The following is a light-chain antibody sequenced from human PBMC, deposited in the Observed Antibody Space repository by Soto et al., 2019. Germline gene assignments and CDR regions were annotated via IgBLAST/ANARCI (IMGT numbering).Light chain of an antibody. CDR1: SSDVGGYNY. J-gene: IGLJ1*01. Sequence: QPVLTQPPSASGSPGQSVTISCTGTSSDVGGYNYVSWYQQHPGKAPKLMIYEVNNRPSGVSNRFSGSKSGNTASLTISRLQAEDEADYYCSSYTSSTTSVFGTGTKLTVL. CDR3: SSYTSSTTSV. CDR2: EVN. V-gene: IGLV2-14*01.